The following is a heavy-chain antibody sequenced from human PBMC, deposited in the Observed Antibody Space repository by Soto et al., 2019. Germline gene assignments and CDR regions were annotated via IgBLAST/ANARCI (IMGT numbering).Heavy chain of an antibody. Sequence: DAQLVASGGALIQPGESLRLSCAAFGFTVSGKKYVAWVRQAPGKGLEWVSGFYDLDGTYYADSVKGRFTTSSDSSRTTVYLHMNDLRPDDTAVYSCATWHLQEHAYDIWGQGTTVTVSS. D-gene: IGHD1-1*01. CDR2: FYDLDGT. V-gene: IGHV3-53*01. CDR3: ATWHLQEHAYDI. CDR1: GFTVSGKKY. J-gene: IGHJ3*02.